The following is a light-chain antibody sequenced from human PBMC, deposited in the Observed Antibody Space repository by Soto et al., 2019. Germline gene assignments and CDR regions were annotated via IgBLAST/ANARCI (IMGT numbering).Light chain of an antibody. J-gene: IGLJ2*01. V-gene: IGLV1-47*01. CDR1: TSNIGSNS. CDR3: AAWDDSLSGQV. CDR2: RSN. Sequence: QAVVTQPPSASGTPGQSITISCSGSTSNIGSNSVFWYQHLPGTAPKLLIYRSNQRASGVPDRFSGSKSGTSASLAISGLRSEDYADYYCAAWDDSLSGQVFGGGTKLTVL.